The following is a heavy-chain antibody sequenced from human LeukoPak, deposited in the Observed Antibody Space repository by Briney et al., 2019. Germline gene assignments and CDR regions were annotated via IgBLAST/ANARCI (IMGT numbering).Heavy chain of an antibody. J-gene: IGHJ4*02. V-gene: IGHV3-21*01. CDR1: GFTFSSYS. Sequence: GGSLRLSCAASGFTFSSYSMNWVRQAPGKGLEWVSSISSSSSYIYYADSVKGRFTISRDTAKHSLYLQMNSQRAEDTAVYYCARDRSPYDSSGYYGYWGQGTLVTVSS. CDR3: ARDRSPYDSSGYYGY. CDR2: ISSSSSYI. D-gene: IGHD3-22*01.